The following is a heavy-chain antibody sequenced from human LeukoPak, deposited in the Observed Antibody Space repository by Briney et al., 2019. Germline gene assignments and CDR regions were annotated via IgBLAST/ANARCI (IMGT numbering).Heavy chain of an antibody. D-gene: IGHD3-16*02. CDR3: ARDYPSDVYYYMDV. CDR2: ISSSGDLI. V-gene: IGHV3-21*01. J-gene: IGHJ6*03. CDR1: GFNFDFYR. Sequence: GGSLRLSCADSGFNFDFYRMSWVRQAPGKGLEGVSSISSSGDLIYGADSVKGRFTISRDNAKKSLYLQMNSLRAEDTAVYYCARDYPSDVYYYMDVWGIGTTVTVSS.